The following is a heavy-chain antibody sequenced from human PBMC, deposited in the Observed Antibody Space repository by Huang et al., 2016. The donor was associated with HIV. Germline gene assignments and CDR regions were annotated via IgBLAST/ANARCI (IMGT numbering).Heavy chain of an antibody. Sequence: EVQLLESGGGLVQPGGSLRLSCAASGVTLCNSDIDMSWVRQAPGKGLEWGSRMFGSGGTTYYADSVKGRFTISRDTSKNTLFLQMNSLRAEDTAVYYCAKGYPLNYFDYWGQGTLVTVSS. D-gene: IGHD5-18*01. CDR3: AKGYPLNYFDY. CDR1: GVTLCNSD. CDR2: MFGSGGTT. V-gene: IGHV3-23*01. J-gene: IGHJ4*02.